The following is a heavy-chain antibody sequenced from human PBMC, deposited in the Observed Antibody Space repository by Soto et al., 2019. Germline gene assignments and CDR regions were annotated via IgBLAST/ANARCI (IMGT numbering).Heavy chain of an antibody. CDR2: INPITGGT. CDR3: ARNYYDSSDRDYLAY. J-gene: IGHJ4*02. CDR1: GYTVTSYY. D-gene: IGHD3-22*01. V-gene: IGHV1-2*02. Sequence: ASVKVSCKASGYTVTSYYIHWVRQAPGQGLEWMGWINPITGGTNYAPKFQGRVTMTRDTSITTAYMELSRLRSDDTAVYYCARNYYDSSDRDYLAYWGKGTPVPVSS.